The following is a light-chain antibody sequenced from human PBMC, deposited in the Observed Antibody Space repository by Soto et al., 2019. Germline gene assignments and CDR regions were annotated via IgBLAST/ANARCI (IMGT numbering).Light chain of an antibody. V-gene: IGKV3-15*01. J-gene: IGKJ4*01. CDR1: QSVNTN. CDR3: QQYNNWPLT. CDR2: YAS. Sequence: EIVMTQSQATLSVSPGERATLSCRASQSVNTNLAWYQQKPGQAPRLLIYYASSRATGIPARFSGSGSGTEFTLTISSLQSEDFAVYYCQQYNNWPLTFGGGTKVEIK.